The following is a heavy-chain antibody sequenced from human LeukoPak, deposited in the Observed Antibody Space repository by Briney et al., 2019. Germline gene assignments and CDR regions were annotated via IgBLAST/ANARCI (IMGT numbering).Heavy chain of an antibody. CDR2: MSSSGSTI. V-gene: IGHV3-48*03. Sequence: GGSLRLSCAASGFTFTSYEMNWVRQAPGKGLEWVPYMSSSGSTIFYADSVKGRFTISRDNAMDSLYLQMTNLRAGDTAVYYCARGGIVAMDYWGQGTPVTVSS. J-gene: IGHJ4*02. CDR3: ARGGIVAMDY. CDR1: GFTFTSYE. D-gene: IGHD5-12*01.